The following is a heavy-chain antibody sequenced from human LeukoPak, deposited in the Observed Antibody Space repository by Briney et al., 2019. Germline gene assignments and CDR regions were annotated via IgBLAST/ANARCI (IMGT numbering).Heavy chain of an antibody. Sequence: GGSLRLSCAASGITFSTYGMHCVRQAPGKGLEWVAAIGSDGRYKYSADSVRGRFTISRDNTKNTLDLHMNSLSTEDTAVYYCARDRALSDNRWSLDPWGPGTLVTVSS. CDR2: IGSDGRYK. CDR3: ARDRALSDNRWSLDP. V-gene: IGHV3-33*01. J-gene: IGHJ5*02. D-gene: IGHD4-23*01. CDR1: GITFSTYG.